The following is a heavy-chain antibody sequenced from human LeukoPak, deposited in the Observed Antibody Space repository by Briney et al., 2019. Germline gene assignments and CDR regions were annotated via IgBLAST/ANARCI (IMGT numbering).Heavy chain of an antibody. CDR2: ISAYNGNT. CDR3: ARNTDSSGPSLNNWFDP. D-gene: IGHD3-22*01. J-gene: IGHJ5*02. Sequence: GASVKVSCKASGYTFTSYGISWVRQAPGQGLEWMGWISAYNGNTNYAQKLQGRVTMTTDTSTSTAYMELRSLRSDDTAVYYCARNTDSSGPSLNNWFDPWGQGTLVTVSS. CDR1: GYTFTSYG. V-gene: IGHV1-18*01.